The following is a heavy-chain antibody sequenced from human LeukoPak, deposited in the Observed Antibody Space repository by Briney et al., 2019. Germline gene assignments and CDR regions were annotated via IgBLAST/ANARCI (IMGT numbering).Heavy chain of an antibody. Sequence: SETLSLTCAVSGGSISSPNWWSWVRQPPGKGLEWIGEIYHSGMTNYKTSLKSRVTISVDESKNQFSLKMNSVTAADTAVYYCARDLGFGVVDLGYWGQGILVTVSS. CDR2: IYHSGMT. CDR1: GGSISSPNW. CDR3: ARDLGFGVVDLGY. J-gene: IGHJ4*02. D-gene: IGHD3-16*01. V-gene: IGHV4-4*02.